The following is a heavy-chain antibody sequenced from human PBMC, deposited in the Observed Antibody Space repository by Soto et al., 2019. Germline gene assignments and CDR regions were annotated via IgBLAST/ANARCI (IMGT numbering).Heavy chain of an antibody. CDR3: SSGLYYSGLDV. J-gene: IGHJ6*02. CDR1: GYSIKRGYY. V-gene: IGHV4-38-2*02. CDR2: LYHSGST. Sequence: SETLSLTCTVSGYSIKRGYYWGWIRQPPGKGLEWIGALYHSGSTYYNPSLNSRVTISIDTSKNLFSLKLTSVTAADAAMYCWSSGLYYSGLDVWGQGTTVTVSS. D-gene: IGHD3-22*01.